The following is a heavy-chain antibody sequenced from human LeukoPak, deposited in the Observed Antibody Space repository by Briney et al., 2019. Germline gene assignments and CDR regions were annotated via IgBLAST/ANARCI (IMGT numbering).Heavy chain of an antibody. CDR3: ARASYSSGWYRY. D-gene: IGHD6-19*01. Sequence: ASVKVSCKASGYTFTSYDINWVRQATGQGLAWMGWMNPNSGNTGYAQKFQGRVTMTRNTSISTAYMELSSLRSEDTAVYYCARASYSSGWYRYWGQGTLVTVSS. V-gene: IGHV1-8*01. CDR2: MNPNSGNT. CDR1: GYTFTSYD. J-gene: IGHJ4*02.